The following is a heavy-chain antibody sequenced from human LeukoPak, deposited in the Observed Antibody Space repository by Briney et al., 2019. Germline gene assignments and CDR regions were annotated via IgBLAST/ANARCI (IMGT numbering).Heavy chain of an antibody. V-gene: IGHV1-2*02. CDR1: GYTFTGYY. CDR2: INPNSGGT. CDR3: AAIEDSSSWYYFDY. Sequence: ASVKVSCKASGYTFTGYYMHWVRQAPGQGREWMGWINPNSGGTNYAQKFQGRVTMTRDTSISTAYMELSRLRSDDTAVYYCAAIEDSSSWYYFDYWGQGTLVTVSS. D-gene: IGHD6-13*01. J-gene: IGHJ4*02.